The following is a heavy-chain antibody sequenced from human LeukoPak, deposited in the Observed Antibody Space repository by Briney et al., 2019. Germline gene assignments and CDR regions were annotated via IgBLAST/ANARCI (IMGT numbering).Heavy chain of an antibody. CDR1: GFTFSNYG. J-gene: IGHJ5*02. Sequence: PGRSLRLSCAASGFTFSNYGMHWVRQAPGKGLEWVALIWYDGSKKDYVDSVKGRFIISRDDSRNMVYLEMSGLRAEDTAVYYCAREGFDPWGQGTLVTVSS. CDR2: IWYDGSKK. CDR3: AREGFDP. V-gene: IGHV3-33*01.